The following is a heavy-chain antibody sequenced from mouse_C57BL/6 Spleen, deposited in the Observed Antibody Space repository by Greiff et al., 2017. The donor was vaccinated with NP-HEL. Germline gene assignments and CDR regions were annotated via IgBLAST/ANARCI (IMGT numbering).Heavy chain of an antibody. J-gene: IGHJ3*01. CDR2: IYPGDGDT. D-gene: IGHD1-1*01. V-gene: IGHV1-80*01. Sequence: QVQLQQSGAELVKPGASVKISCKASGYAFSSYWMNWVKQRPGKGLEWIGQIYPGDGDTNYNGKFKGKATLTADKSSSTAYMQLSSLTSEDSAVYFCARGGYYGSSLFFAYWGQGTLVTVSA. CDR1: GYAFSSYW. CDR3: ARGGYYGSSLFFAY.